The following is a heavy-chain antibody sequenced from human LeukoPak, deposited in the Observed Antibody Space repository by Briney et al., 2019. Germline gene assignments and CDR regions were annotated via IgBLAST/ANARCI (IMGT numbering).Heavy chain of an antibody. CDR3: AGRRSSSWYGFCY. J-gene: IGHJ4*02. CDR1: GGSISSYY. CDR2: IYYSGST. Sequence: SETLSLTCTVSGGSISSYYWSWIRQPPGKGLEWIGYIYYSGSTNYNPSLKSRVTISVDTSKNQFSLKLSSVTAADTAVYYCAGRRSSSWYGFCYWGQGTLVTVSS. D-gene: IGHD6-13*01. V-gene: IGHV4-59*12.